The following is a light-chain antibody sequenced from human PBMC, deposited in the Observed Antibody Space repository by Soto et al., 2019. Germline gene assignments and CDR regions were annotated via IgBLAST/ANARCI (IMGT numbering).Light chain of an antibody. CDR1: QSIFSNY. CDR3: QQYGTSPRT. J-gene: IGKJ1*01. Sequence: EVMLTQSPGTLSLSPGERATLSCRASQSIFSNYLAWYQQKSGQAPRLLICGASNRATGIPDRFSGSGSGTDFTLTISRLEPEEFAVYYCQQYGTSPRTFGQGTKVEFK. V-gene: IGKV3-20*01. CDR2: GAS.